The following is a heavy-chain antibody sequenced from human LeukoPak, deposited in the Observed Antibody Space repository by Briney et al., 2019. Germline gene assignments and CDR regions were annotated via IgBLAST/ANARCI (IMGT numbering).Heavy chain of an antibody. V-gene: IGHV3-21*01. CDR3: ARVSSSGVYFFDY. CDR2: ISTTSYI. D-gene: IGHD6-6*01. CDR1: GFTFSRSS. Sequence: GGSLRLSCAASGFTFSRSSMRWVRQAPGKGLEWVSSISTTSYIYYADSVKGRFTISRDNTKNSLYLQMNSLRAEDTAVYYCARVSSSGVYFFDYWGQGALITVSS. J-gene: IGHJ4*02.